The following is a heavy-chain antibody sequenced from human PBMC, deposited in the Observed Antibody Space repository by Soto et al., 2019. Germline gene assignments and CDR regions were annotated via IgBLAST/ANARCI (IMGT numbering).Heavy chain of an antibody. CDR2: IYYSGST. Sequence: PSETLSLTCTVSGGSISRYYWIWIRQPPGKGLEWIGYIYYSGSTNYNPSLKSRVTISVDTSKNQFSLKLSPVTAADTAVYYCARVHWASHFDYWGQGTLVTVSS. CDR1: GGSISRYY. CDR3: ARVHWASHFDY. D-gene: IGHD7-27*01. J-gene: IGHJ4*02. V-gene: IGHV4-59*01.